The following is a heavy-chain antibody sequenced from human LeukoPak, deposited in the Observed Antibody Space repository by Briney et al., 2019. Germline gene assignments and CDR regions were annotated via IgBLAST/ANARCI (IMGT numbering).Heavy chain of an antibody. D-gene: IGHD4-17*01. CDR1: GFTFSSYA. Sequence: GGSLRLSCSASGFTFSSYAMHWVRQAPGKGLEYVSAISSNGGGTYYADSVKGRFTISRDNSKNTLYLQMNSLRAEDTAVYYCARATSGDGDHAAFDIWGQGTMVTVSS. CDR3: ARATSGDGDHAAFDI. CDR2: ISSNGGGT. V-gene: IGHV3-64*04. J-gene: IGHJ3*02.